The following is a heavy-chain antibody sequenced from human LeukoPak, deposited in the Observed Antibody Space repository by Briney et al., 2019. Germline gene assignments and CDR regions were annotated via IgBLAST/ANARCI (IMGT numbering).Heavy chain of an antibody. J-gene: IGHJ6*03. D-gene: IGHD5-18*01. V-gene: IGHV1-46*01. CDR1: GYTFTGYY. Sequence: ASVKVSCKASGYTFTGYYMHWVRQAPGQGLEWMGIINPSGGSTSYAQKFQGRVTMTRDMSTSTVYMELSSLRSEDTAVYYCAREGTAMGYMDVWGKGTTVTVSS. CDR3: AREGTAMGYMDV. CDR2: INPSGGST.